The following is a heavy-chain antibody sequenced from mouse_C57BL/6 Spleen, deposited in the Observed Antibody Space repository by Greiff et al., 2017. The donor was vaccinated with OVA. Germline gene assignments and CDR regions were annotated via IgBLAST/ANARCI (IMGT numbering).Heavy chain of an antibody. V-gene: IGHV14-3*01. D-gene: IGHD1-2*01. CDR3: ALPITGAMDY. CDR2: IDPANGNT. Sequence: VHVKQSVAELVRPGASVKLSCTASGFTIKNTYMHWVQQRPEQGLEWIGRIDPANGNTKYAPKFQGKATITADTSTNTAYLQLSSLSSENTAIYYCALPITGAMDYWGQGTSVTVSS. CDR1: GFTIKNTY. J-gene: IGHJ4*01.